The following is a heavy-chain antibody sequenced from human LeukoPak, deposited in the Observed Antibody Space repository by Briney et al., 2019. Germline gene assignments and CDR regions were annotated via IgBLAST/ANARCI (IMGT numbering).Heavy chain of an antibody. Sequence: GRSLRLSCAASGFTFSSYAMHWVRQAPGKGLEWVAVISYDGSNKYYADSVKGRFTISRDNSKNTLYLQMNSLRAEDTAVYYCARGGVTAIRSDAFDIWGQGTMVTVSS. V-gene: IGHV3-30*04. CDR1: GFTFSSYA. D-gene: IGHD2-21*02. CDR3: ARGGVTAIRSDAFDI. J-gene: IGHJ3*02. CDR2: ISYDGSNK.